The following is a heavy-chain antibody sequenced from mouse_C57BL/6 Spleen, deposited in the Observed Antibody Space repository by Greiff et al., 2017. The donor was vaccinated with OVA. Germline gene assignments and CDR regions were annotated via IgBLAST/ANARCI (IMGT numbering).Heavy chain of an antibody. J-gene: IGHJ1*03. CDR3: ARKGNLPLYWYFDV. V-gene: IGHV1-54*01. D-gene: IGHD2-1*01. Sequence: QVQLQQSGAELVRPGTSVKVSCKASGYAFTNYLIEWVKQRPGQGLEWIGVINPGSGGTNYTEKFKGKATLTAAKSSSTAYMQLSSLTSEDSAVYFCARKGNLPLYWYFDVWGTGTTVTVSS. CDR2: INPGSGGT. CDR1: GYAFTNYL.